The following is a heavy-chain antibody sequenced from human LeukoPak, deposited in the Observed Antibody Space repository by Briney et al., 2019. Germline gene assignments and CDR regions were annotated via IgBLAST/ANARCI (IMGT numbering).Heavy chain of an antibody. Sequence: GGSLRLSCAASGFTFSSYAMSGVRQAPGKGLEWVSAISGSGGSTYYADSVKGRFTISRANSKNTLYLQMNSLRAEDTAVYYFAVYYYDSSSHLDYWGRGTLVTVSS. CDR1: GFTFSSYA. V-gene: IGHV3-23*01. D-gene: IGHD3-22*01. CDR2: ISGSGGST. CDR3: AVYYYDSSSHLDY. J-gene: IGHJ4*02.